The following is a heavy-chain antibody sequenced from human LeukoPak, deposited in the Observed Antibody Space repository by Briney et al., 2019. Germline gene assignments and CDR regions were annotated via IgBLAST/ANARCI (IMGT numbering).Heavy chain of an antibody. CDR3: ARVFDSGSQAYFYYMDV. J-gene: IGHJ6*03. CDR1: GYSISSGYY. D-gene: IGHD3-10*01. Sequence: SETLSLTCSVSGYSISSGYYWGWIRQPPGKGLEWIGYIYSSGSTNYNPSLKSRVTMSVDTSKNQFSLKVSSVTAADTAVYYCARVFDSGSQAYFYYMDVWGKGTTVTISS. CDR2: IYSSGST. V-gene: IGHV4-61*01.